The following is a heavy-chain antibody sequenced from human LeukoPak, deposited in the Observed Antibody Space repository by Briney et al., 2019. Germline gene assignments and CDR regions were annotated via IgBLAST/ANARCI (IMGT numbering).Heavy chain of an antibody. D-gene: IGHD5-12*01. J-gene: IGHJ4*02. CDR3: AKDPASYEYYFDY. CDR2: ISASAGTT. V-gene: IGHV3-23*01. CDR1: GFNFSGYA. Sequence: PGGSLRLSCAASGFNFSGYAMSWVRQAPGKGLEWVSSISASAGTTYYADSVKGRFTISRDNSENTLDLQMNSLRAEDTAVYYCAKDPASYEYYFDYWGQGTLVTVSS.